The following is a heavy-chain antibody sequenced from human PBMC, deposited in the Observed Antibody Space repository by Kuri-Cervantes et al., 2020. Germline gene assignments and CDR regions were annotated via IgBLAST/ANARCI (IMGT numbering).Heavy chain of an antibody. CDR1: GFIFSSYA. CDR3: AREGYN. Sequence: GGSLRLSCAASGFIFSSYAMHWVRQAPGKGLEYVSAISSNGGSTYYTDSVKGRFTISRDNSKNTLYLQMGSLRAEDMAVYYCAREGYNWGRGTLVTVSS. V-gene: IGHV3-64*02. J-gene: IGHJ4*02. CDR2: ISSNGGST. D-gene: IGHD6-13*01.